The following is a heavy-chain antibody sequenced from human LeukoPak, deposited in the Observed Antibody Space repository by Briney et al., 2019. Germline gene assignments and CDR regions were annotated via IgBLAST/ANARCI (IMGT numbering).Heavy chain of an antibody. CDR2: IYTSGST. V-gene: IGHV4-4*07. CDR1: GGSISSYY. CDR3: ARDYIVAPGDRDAVDI. J-gene: IGHJ3*02. Sequence: PSETLSLTCTVSGGSISSYYWSWIRQPAGKGLEWIGRIYTSGSTNYNPSHKSRVTMSVDTSKNQFSLKLSSVTAADTAVYYCARDYIVAPGDRDAVDIWGQGTMVTVSS. D-gene: IGHD2-21*01.